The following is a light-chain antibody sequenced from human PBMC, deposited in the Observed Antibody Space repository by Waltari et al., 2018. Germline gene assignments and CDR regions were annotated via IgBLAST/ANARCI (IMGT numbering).Light chain of an antibody. Sequence: DIQMTKSPSSVSASVGDRVTLTCRASQGLDNWVSWYQQKPGEAPRLLIYYISNLETGVPSRFSGSGSGTDFTLTINSLQPEDYATYYCQQASRFPRTFGGGTKVDVK. CDR1: QGLDNW. CDR2: YIS. J-gene: IGKJ4*01. CDR3: QQASRFPRT. V-gene: IGKV1D-12*01.